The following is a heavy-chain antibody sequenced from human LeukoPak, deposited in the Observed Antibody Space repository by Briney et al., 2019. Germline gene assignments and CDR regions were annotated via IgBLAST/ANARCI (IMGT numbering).Heavy chain of an antibody. D-gene: IGHD1-1*01. CDR1: GYTFTRYY. V-gene: IGHV1-46*01. Sequence: ASVKVSCKASGYTFTRYYMHWVRQAPGQGLEWMGIISPSGASTSYAQKFQGRVTMTRDTSTSAVYMELSSLRSEDTAVYYCTRGGYGGPRVAFDYWGQGTLVTVSS. CDR2: ISPSGAST. CDR3: TRGGYGGPRVAFDY. J-gene: IGHJ4*02.